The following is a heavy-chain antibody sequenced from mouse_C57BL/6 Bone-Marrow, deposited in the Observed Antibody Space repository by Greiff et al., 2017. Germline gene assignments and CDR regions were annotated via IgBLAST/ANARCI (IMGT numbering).Heavy chain of an antibody. V-gene: IGHV5-6*01. CDR2: ISRGGSYT. J-gene: IGHJ2*01. D-gene: IGHD1-1*01. CDR1: GFTFSSYG. CDR3: ARQRAYGREYYFAY. Sequence: EVLLVESGGDLVKPGGSLKLSCAASGFTFSSYGMSWVRQTPDKRLEWVATISRGGSYTYYPDSVKGRCTMSRDNAKNTLYLQMSRLNSEDTAMYYCARQRAYGREYYFAYWGQGTTLTVSS.